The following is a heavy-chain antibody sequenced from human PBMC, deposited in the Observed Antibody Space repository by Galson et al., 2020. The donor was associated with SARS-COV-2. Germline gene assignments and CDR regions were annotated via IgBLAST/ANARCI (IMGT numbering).Heavy chain of an antibody. CDR2: ISSSSSYI. CDR1: GFTFSSYS. D-gene: IGHD5-12*01. J-gene: IGHJ4*02. V-gene: IGHV3-21*01. Sequence: NSGGSLRLSCAASGFTFSSYSMNWVRQAPGKGLEWVSSISSSSSYIYYADSVKGRFTISRDNAKNSLYLQMNSLRAEDTAVYYCAGQRGYSGYEYDYWGQGTLVTVSS. CDR3: AGQRGYSGYEYDY.